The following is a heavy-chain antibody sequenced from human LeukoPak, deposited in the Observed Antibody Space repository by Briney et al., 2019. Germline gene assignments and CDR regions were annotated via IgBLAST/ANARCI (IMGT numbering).Heavy chain of an antibody. D-gene: IGHD2-15*01. J-gene: IGHJ4*02. V-gene: IGHV4-34*01. CDR3: ARDRYCSGGSCYYY. Sequence: SETLSPTCAVYGGSFSGYYWSWIRQPPGKGLEWIGEINHSGSTNYNPSLKSRVTISVDTSKNQFSLKLSSVTAADTAVYYCARDRYCSGGSCYYYWGQGTLVTVSS. CDR1: GGSFSGYY. CDR2: INHSGST.